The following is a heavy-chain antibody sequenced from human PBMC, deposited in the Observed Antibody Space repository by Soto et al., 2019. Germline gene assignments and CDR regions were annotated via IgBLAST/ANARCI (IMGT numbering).Heavy chain of an antibody. CDR1: GFTVSNNY. J-gene: IGHJ5*02. CDR2: IYSGGST. V-gene: IGHV3-53*04. CDR3: AREPGYCSGGTCRNWFDP. D-gene: IGHD2-15*01. Sequence: EVRLVESGGGLVQPGGSLRLSCAASGFTVSNNYMSWVRQAPGKGLEWVSVIYSGGSTYYADSVKGRFTISRHTSKNTLYLQMNSLRAEDTAVYYCAREPGYCSGGTCRNWFDPWGQGTLVTVSS.